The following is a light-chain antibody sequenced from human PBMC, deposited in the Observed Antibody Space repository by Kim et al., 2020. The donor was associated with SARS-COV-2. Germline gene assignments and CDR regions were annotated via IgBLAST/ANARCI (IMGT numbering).Light chain of an antibody. Sequence: PTLSVSPGESVTLSCRASQSISRSLAWYQQKPGQAPRLLIYGATSRPADVPGRFSGSGSGTQFTLTISSLQSDDFAVYYCQQSITFGGGTKVDIK. CDR1: QSISRS. CDR2: GAT. J-gene: IGKJ4*01. V-gene: IGKV3-15*01. CDR3: QQSIT.